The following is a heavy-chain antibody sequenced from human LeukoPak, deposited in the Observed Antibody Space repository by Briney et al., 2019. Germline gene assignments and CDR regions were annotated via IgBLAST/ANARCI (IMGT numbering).Heavy chain of an antibody. D-gene: IGHD6-19*01. CDR3: ARYSRGWYNAFDF. Sequence: SETLSLTCTVSGGSISSSYWSWIRQPPGKGLEWIGYIYDSGSTNYNPSLKSRVTISVDTSKNQFFLNLSSVTAADTAVYYCARYSRGWYNAFDFWGQGTLVTVSS. CDR1: GGSISSSY. CDR2: IYDSGST. J-gene: IGHJ3*01. V-gene: IGHV4-59*01.